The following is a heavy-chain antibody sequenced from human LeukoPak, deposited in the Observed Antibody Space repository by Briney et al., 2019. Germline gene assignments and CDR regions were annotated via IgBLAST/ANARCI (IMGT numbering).Heavy chain of an antibody. CDR2: ICGSGGST. Sequence: PGGSLSLSCAASGFTLSGYVISWVRQAPGKGPQWVADICGSGGSTFYEDSVKGRFSVSRDNSKNMVYLQLDSLRAEDTAVYYCAKNHERGRYAGFDFWAEGALVAVSS. CDR1: GFTLSGYV. CDR3: AKNHERGRYAGFDF. V-gene: IGHV3-23*01. D-gene: IGHD3-16*01. J-gene: IGHJ3*01.